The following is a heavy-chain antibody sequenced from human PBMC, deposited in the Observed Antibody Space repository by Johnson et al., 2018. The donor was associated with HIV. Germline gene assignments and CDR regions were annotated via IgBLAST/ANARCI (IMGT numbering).Heavy chain of an antibody. CDR3: AKGEGIATRIDHAVDI. V-gene: IGHV3-9*01. Sequence: VQLVESGGGVVRPGRSLRLSCAASGFTFDDYAMHWVRQAPGKGLEWVSGISWNSGSIGYADSVKGRFTISRDNSKNTLYLQMNSLRAEDTAVHYCAKGEGIATRIDHAVDIWGQGTMVTVSS. CDR1: GFTFDDYA. J-gene: IGHJ3*02. D-gene: IGHD6-6*01. CDR2: ISWNSGSI.